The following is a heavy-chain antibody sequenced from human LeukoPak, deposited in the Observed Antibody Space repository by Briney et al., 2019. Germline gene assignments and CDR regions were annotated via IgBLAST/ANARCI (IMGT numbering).Heavy chain of an antibody. J-gene: IGHJ5*02. D-gene: IGHD3-10*01. CDR1: GFTFSSYS. CDR3: AREGGSGSYSWFDP. CDR2: ISSSSSYI. Sequence: GGSPRLSCAASGFTFSSYSMNWVRQAPGKGLEWVSSISSSSSYIYYADSVKGRFTISRDNAKNSLYLQMNSLRAEDTAVYYCAREGGSGSYSWFDPWGQGTLVTVSS. V-gene: IGHV3-21*01.